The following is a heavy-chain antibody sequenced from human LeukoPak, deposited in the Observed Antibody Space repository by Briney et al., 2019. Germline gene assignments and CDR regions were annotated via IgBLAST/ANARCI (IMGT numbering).Heavy chain of an antibody. J-gene: IGHJ6*03. D-gene: IGHD2-15*01. CDR3: ARRVGYCSGGSCFYYYYYMDV. CDR1: GGSISSYY. V-gene: IGHV4-59*08. Sequence: SETLSLTCTVSGGSISSYYWSWIRQPPGKGLEWIGYIYYSGSTNYNPSLKSRVTISVDTSKNQFSLKLSSVTAADTAVYYCARRVGYCSGGSCFYYYYYMDVWGKGTTVTISS. CDR2: IYYSGST.